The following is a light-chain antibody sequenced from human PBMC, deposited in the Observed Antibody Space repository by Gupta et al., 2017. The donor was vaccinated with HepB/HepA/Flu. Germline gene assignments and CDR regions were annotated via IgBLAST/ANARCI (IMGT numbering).Light chain of an antibody. V-gene: IGKV3-15*01. Sequence: EIVITQSPPTLSVSPGERATLACRASQSVGSKLVWSQHKPVQAPRLLISGASTRDTGITARFSGSGCGIELPLTISIRQLEDFAVYYFQQDKNWPMSAFGQRTKVEIK. J-gene: IGKJ2*01. CDR1: QSVGSK. CDR3: QQDKNWPMSA. CDR2: GAS.